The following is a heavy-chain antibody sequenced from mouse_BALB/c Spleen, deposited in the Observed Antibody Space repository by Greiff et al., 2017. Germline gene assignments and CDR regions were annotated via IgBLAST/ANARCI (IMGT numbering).Heavy chain of an antibody. CDR1: GFNIKDTY. CDR3: ASDEGYAMDY. J-gene: IGHJ4*01. Sequence: EVQLQQSGAELVKPGASVKLSCTASGFNIKDTYMHWVKQRPEQGLEWIGRIDPANGNTKYDPKFQGKATITADTSSNTAYLQLSSLTSEDTAVYYCASDEGYAMDYWGQGTSVTGSS. V-gene: IGHV14-3*02. CDR2: IDPANGNT.